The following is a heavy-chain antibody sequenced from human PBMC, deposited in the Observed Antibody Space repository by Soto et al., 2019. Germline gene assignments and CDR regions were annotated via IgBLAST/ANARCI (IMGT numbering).Heavy chain of an antibody. CDR3: VRTSLVVAVATREDF. CDR2: IKEDGSEK. CDR1: GFSFRSHW. D-gene: IGHD2-15*01. V-gene: IGHV3-7*01. Sequence: GGSLRLSCAASGFSFRSHWMSWVRQASGKGLEWVANIKEDGSEKYYVDSVKGRFTVPRDNVKNSLYLEMNSLTAEDTAVYYCVRTSLVVAVATREDFWGQGTLVTVSS. J-gene: IGHJ4*02.